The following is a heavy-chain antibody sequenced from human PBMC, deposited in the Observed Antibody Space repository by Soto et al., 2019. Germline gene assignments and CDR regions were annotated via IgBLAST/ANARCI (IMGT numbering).Heavy chain of an antibody. CDR1: GVTSSTHT. CDR2: IIPLFGTG. CDR3: ASGSAMGADH. J-gene: IGHJ5*02. Sequence: VASVKVSCKASGVTSSTHTITWVRQAPGQGLEWMGGIIPLFGTGHKAQKFQGRITISADKSTSTAYMELSSLRSEDTAVYFCASGSAMGADHWGQGTLVTVSS. V-gene: IGHV1-69*06. D-gene: IGHD5-18*01.